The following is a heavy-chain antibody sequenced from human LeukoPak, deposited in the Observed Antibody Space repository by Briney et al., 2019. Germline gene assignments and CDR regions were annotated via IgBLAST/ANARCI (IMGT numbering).Heavy chain of an antibody. CDR2: INSGGDIA. V-gene: IGHV3-74*01. D-gene: IGHD1-1*01. CDR3: TTSKDHYSHH. Sequence: GGSLRLSCVASGLTFSSYWMYWVRQAPGKGLVCVSRINSGGDIAYYADSVKGRFTISRYNAKNSLYLQMNSLRVEDTAMYYCTTSKDHYSHHWGQGTLVTVSS. CDR1: GLTFSSYW. J-gene: IGHJ4*02.